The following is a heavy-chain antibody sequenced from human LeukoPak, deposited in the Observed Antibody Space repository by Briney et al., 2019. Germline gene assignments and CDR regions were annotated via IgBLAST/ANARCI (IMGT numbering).Heavy chain of an antibody. V-gene: IGHV3-74*01. CDR2: INPDGSST. J-gene: IGHJ4*02. CDR3: VRGIPGAANDH. CDR1: GVTFRSDC. Sequence: VGTLRLSCAASGVTFRSDCMHWGSHAPQTGEGWVLRINPDGSSTTYADSVKGRFTMSRDNTANMLYRQMNRLRADATAVYYWVRGIPGAANDHWGQGTLVTVSS. D-gene: IGHD6-19*01.